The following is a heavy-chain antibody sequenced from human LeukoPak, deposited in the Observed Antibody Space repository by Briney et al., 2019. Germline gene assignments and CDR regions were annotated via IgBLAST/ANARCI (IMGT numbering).Heavy chain of an antibody. V-gene: IGHV1-69*04. J-gene: IGHJ5*02. CDR3: ARDLSNLKWFDP. Sequence: ASVKVSCKASGGAFSSYAISWVRRAPGQGLEWMGRIIPILGIANYAQKFQGRVTITADKSTSTAYMELSSLRSEDTAVYYCARDLSNLKWFDPWGQGTLVTVSS. CDR2: IIPILGIA. CDR1: GGAFSSYA.